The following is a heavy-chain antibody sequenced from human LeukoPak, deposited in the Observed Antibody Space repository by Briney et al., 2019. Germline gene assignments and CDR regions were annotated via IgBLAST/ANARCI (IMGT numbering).Heavy chain of an antibody. J-gene: IGHJ4*02. CDR2: IYYSGST. CDR1: GGSISSYY. Sequence: PSETLSLTCTVSGGSISSYYWSWIRQPPGKGLEWIGYIYYSGSTNYNPSLKSRATISVDTSKNQFSLKLSSVTAADTAVYYCARVLGDYGAVIDYWGQGTLVTVSS. CDR3: ARVLGDYGAVIDY. D-gene: IGHD4-17*01. V-gene: IGHV4-59*01.